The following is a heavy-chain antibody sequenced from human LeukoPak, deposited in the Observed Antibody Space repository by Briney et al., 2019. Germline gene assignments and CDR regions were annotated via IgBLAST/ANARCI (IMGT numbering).Heavy chain of an antibody. CDR3: FSSVASQYYYYYMDV. CDR2: IKEDGSEK. V-gene: IGHV3-7*01. D-gene: IGHD6-6*01. J-gene: IGHJ6*03. Sequence: GGSLRLSCAASGFTFSTYWMSWVRQAPGKGLEGVANIKEDGSEKYYVDSVKGRFTISRDNAKNSMYLEMNSLSAEDTAMYYCFSSVASQYYYYYMDVWGKGTMVTVSS. CDR1: GFTFSTYW.